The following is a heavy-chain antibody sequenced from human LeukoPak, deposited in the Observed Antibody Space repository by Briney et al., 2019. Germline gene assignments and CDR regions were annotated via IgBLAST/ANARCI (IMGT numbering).Heavy chain of an antibody. CDR1: GFTFSSYN. CDR3: ARIQLYHGDFDS. J-gene: IGHJ4*02. CDR2: ISSTSSYI. V-gene: IGHV3-21*01. D-gene: IGHD1-1*01. Sequence: GGSLRLSCAASGFTFSSYNMNWVRQAPGKGLEWVSSISSTSSYINYADSVKGRFTISRDKAKNSLYLLMNSLTFDDTAVYYCARIQLYHGDFDSWGQGTLVTVSS.